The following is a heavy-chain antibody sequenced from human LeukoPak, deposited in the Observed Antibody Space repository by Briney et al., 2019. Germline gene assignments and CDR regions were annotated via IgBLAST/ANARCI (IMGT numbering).Heavy chain of an antibody. CDR2: IWYDGSNK. Sequence: GGSLRLSCAASGLTFRSHGMHWVRQAPGKGLEWVAVIWYDGSNKYYADSVKGRFTISRDNSKNTLYLEMNSLRAEDTAVYYCARDRRGSENYHYFDYWGQGTLVTVSS. CDR1: GLTFRSHG. CDR3: ARDRRGSENYHYFDY. V-gene: IGHV3-33*01. D-gene: IGHD3-10*01. J-gene: IGHJ4*02.